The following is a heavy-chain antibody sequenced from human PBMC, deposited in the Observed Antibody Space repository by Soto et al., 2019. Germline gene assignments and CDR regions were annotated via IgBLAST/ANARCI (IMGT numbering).Heavy chain of an antibody. CDR2: IIPMFETP. D-gene: IGHD3-10*01. V-gene: IGHV1-69*06. CDR3: ARGGPGMATTTAYFDY. CDR1: GGTFSMFL. J-gene: IGHJ4*02. Sequence: QVQLVQSGAEVKKPGCSVKISCKASGGTFSMFLMSWVRQAPGQGLEWMGGIIPMFETPNYAQKFQGRVTIKADKSTGTVFMELTNLRSEDTAVYFCARGGPGMATTTAYFDYWGQGTLVTVSS.